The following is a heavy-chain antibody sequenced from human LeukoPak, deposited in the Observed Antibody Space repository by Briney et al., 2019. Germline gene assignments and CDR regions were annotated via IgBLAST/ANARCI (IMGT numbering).Heavy chain of an antibody. Sequence: SETLSLTCTVSGGSISSYYWTWIRQPPGKGLEWIGYIYYSGSTNYNPSLKSRVTISVDTSKNQFSLKLSSVTAADTAVYYCARRSYGTDYFDYWGQGTLVTVSS. CDR3: ARRSYGTDYFDY. V-gene: IGHV4-59*08. D-gene: IGHD5-18*01. CDR2: IYYSGST. CDR1: GGSISSYY. J-gene: IGHJ4*02.